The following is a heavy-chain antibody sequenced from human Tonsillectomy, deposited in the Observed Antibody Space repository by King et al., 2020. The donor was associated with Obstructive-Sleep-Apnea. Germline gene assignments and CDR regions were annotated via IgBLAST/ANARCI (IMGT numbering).Heavy chain of an antibody. CDR1: GFTFRNYA. Sequence: AQLVQSGGGVVQPGRSLRLSCAASGFTFRNYAVHWVRQAPGKGLEWVAVISYEGNKIYYADSVEGRFTISRDNPKNKLYLLMNSLRVEDTALYYCVREGGIYYVDYHRNFDYWGQGTLVTVSS. CDR3: VREGGIYYVDYHRNFDY. D-gene: IGHD1-26*01. CDR2: ISYEGNKI. V-gene: IGHV3-30*04. J-gene: IGHJ4*02.